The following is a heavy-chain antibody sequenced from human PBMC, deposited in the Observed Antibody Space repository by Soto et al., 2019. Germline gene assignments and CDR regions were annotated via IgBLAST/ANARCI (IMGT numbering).Heavy chain of an antibody. Sequence: QVQLQESGPGLVKPSGTLSLTCAVSGDSISGPKWWTWVRQPPGKGLEWIGDMLHSGTTNYNPSLKSRVTISVDKSKNQFSLNLYSVTAADTAVYYCAYSPGWYRHDLWGPGTLVIVSS. CDR1: GDSISGPKW. D-gene: IGHD6-19*01. J-gene: IGHJ3*01. CDR3: AYSPGWYRHDL. V-gene: IGHV4-4*02. CDR2: MLHSGTT.